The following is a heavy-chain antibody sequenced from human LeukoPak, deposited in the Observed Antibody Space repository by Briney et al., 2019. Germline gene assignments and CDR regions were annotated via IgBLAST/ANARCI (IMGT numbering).Heavy chain of an antibody. V-gene: IGHV3-7*01. CDR2: IKQDGSER. CDR3: ARLHTAMVVDAFDI. D-gene: IGHD5-18*01. J-gene: IGHJ3*02. CDR1: GXTFSSFW. Sequence: GGSLRLSCAASGXTFSSFWMNWVRQAPGKGLEWVANIKQDGSERYYVDSVRGRFTISRDNAKKSLYLEMNSLRAEDTAVYYCARLHTAMVVDAFDIWGQGTMVTVSS.